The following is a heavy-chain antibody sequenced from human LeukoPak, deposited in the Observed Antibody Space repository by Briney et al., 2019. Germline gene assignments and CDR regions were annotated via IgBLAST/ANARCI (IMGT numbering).Heavy chain of an antibody. CDR1: GYSFTSHW. CDR3: ARTDCSSTSCYLFDY. V-gene: IGHV5-51*01. D-gene: IGHD2-2*01. J-gene: IGHJ4*02. Sequence: GESLKISCKGSGYSFTSHWIGWVRQMPGKGLEWMGMIYPSDSDTRYSPSFQGQVTISADKSISTAYLQWSSLKASDTAMYYCARTDCSSTSCYLFDYWGQGTLVTVSS. CDR2: IYPSDSDT.